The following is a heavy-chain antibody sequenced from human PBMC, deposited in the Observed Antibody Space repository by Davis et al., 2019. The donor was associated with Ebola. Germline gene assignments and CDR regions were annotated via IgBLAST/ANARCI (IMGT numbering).Heavy chain of an antibody. CDR1: GGSFSGYY. Sequence: MPSETLSLTCAVYGGSFSGYYWSWIRQSPGKGLEWIGEINHSGSTNYNPSLKSRVTLSVDTSKNQFSLTLSSVTAADTAVYYCARHISLAAAGTGFDYWGQGTLVTVSS. J-gene: IGHJ4*02. V-gene: IGHV4-34*01. D-gene: IGHD6-13*01. CDR2: INHSGST. CDR3: ARHISLAAAGTGFDY.